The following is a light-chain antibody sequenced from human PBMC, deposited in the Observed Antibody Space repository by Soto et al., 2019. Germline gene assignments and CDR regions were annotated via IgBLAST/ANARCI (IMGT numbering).Light chain of an antibody. J-gene: IGLJ1*01. CDR1: SSDVGAAYD. Sequence: QAVVTQPPSVSGAPGQRVTISCTGSSSDVGAAYDVHWYQHLPGTAPKLLIYGNSNRPSGVPDRFSGSKSGTSASLAITGLQAEDEADYYCQSSASRLSAYVFGTGTKLTVL. CDR2: GNS. V-gene: IGLV1-40*01. CDR3: QSSASRLSAYV.